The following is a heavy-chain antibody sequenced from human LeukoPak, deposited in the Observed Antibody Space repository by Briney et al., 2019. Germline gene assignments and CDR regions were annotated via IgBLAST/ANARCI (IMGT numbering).Heavy chain of an antibody. CDR2: ISGSGGST. J-gene: IGHJ4*02. D-gene: IGHD2-2*01. V-gene: IGHV3-23*01. CDR3: AKDGPGIVVVPAALFDY. Sequence: PGGSQRPSCAASGFTFSSYAMSWVRQAPGKGLEWVSAISGSGGSTYYADSVKGRFTISRDNSKNTLYLQMNSLRAEDTAVYYCAKDGPGIVVVPAALFDYWGQGTLVTVSS. CDR1: GFTFSSYA.